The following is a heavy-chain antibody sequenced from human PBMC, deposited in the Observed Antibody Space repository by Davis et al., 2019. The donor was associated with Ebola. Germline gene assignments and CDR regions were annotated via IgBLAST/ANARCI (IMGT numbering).Heavy chain of an antibody. CDR1: GFSFSDFG. J-gene: IGHJ6*04. D-gene: IGHD1-26*01. CDR3: TKVGGTSYGDFYYGMDV. Sequence: GESLKISCAASGFSFSDFGMHWVRQAPGKGLEWVAVIWYDGSNEYYIDSVKGRFTISRDNSKNTLYLQMNSLRVEDTALYYCTKVGGTSYGDFYYGMDVWGKGTAVTVSS. V-gene: IGHV3-33*06. CDR2: IWYDGSNE.